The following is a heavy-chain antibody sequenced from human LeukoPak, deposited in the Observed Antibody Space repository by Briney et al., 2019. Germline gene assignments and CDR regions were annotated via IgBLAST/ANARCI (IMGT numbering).Heavy chain of an antibody. D-gene: IGHD2-8*02. CDR1: GFTFSSYS. J-gene: IGHJ4*02. CDR3: VRDPTYWSYYFDY. V-gene: IGHV3-21*01. CDR2: VFSTSSYK. Sequence: PGGSLRLSCAASGFTFSSYSMNWVRQAPGKGLEWVASVFSTSSYKYYADSVNGRFTISRDNAKDSLYLQMNSLRAEDTAVYYCVRDPTYWSYYFDYWGQGILVTVSS.